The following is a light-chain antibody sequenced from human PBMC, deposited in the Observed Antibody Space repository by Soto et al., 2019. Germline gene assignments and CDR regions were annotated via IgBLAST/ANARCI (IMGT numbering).Light chain of an antibody. J-gene: IGKJ1*01. CDR2: ATS. CDR3: QQSYSTPPGT. Sequence: DTQMTQSPSTLSASVGDRVTITCRASQSISSWLAWYQQKPGKAPKLLIYATSSLQSGVPSRFSGSGSGTDFTLTISSLQPEDFATYYCQQSYSTPPGTFGQGTKVDIK. CDR1: QSISSW. V-gene: IGKV1-39*01.